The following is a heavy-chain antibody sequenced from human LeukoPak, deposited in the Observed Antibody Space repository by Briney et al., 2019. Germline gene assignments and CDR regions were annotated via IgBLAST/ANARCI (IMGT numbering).Heavy chain of an antibody. V-gene: IGHV1-69-2*01. CDR3: AKGGYSYGVYYYYYYMDV. CDR2: VDPEDGET. D-gene: IGHD5-18*01. J-gene: IGHJ6*03. CDR1: GYTFTDYY. Sequence: ASVKVSCKVSGYTFTDYYMHWVQQAPGKRLEWMGLVDPEDGETIYAEKFQGRVTITADTSTDTAYMELSRLRSDDTAVYYCAKGGYSYGVYYYYYYMDVWGKGTTVTVSS.